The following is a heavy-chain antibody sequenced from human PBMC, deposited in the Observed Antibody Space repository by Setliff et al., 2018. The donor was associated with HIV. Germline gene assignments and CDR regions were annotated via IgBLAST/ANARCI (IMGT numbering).Heavy chain of an antibody. V-gene: IGHV4-61*09. CDR3: ARGYNWNYVY. CDR2: IYTSGST. CDR1: GGSISSGSYY. J-gene: IGHJ4*02. D-gene: IGHD1-7*01. Sequence: KPSETLSLTCTVSGGSISSGSYYWSWIRQPAGKGLEWIGHIYTSGSTNYNPSLKSRVTISVDTSKNQFSLKLSSVTAADTAVYYCARGYNWNYVYWGQGTLVTVSS.